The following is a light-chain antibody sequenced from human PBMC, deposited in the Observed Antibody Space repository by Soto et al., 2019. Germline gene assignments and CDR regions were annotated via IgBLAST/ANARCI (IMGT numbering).Light chain of an antibody. J-gene: IGKJ2*01. Sequence: EIVLTQSPGTLSLSPGERATLSCRASQSVSSRYLAWYQQKPGQAPRLLIYGASNRATDIPDRFSGSGSGTDFTLTISRLEPEDFAVYYCQQYSSSPAYTFGQGTMLEIK. CDR2: GAS. V-gene: IGKV3-20*01. CDR1: QSVSSRY. CDR3: QQYSSSPAYT.